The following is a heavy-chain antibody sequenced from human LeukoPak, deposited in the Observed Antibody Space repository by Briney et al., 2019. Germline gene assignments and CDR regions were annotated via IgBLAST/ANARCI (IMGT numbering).Heavy chain of an antibody. J-gene: IGHJ5*02. Sequence: GASVKVSCKASGYTFTGYYMHWVRQAPGQGLEWMGGIIPIFGTANYAQKFQGRVTITADESTSTAYMELSSLRSEDTAVYYCARGDDLGPGDPWGQGTLVTVSS. V-gene: IGHV1-69*13. CDR2: IIPIFGTA. CDR1: GYTFTGYY. CDR3: ARGDDLGPGDP. D-gene: IGHD3-3*01.